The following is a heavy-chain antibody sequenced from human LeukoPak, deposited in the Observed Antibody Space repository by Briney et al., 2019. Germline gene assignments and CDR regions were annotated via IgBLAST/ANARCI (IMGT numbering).Heavy chain of an antibody. CDR2: IYYSGST. D-gene: IGHD6-6*01. J-gene: IGHJ4*02. V-gene: IGHV4-39*01. CDR3: ARTYYSRSSSFDY. CDR1: DDSLSSSSYY. Sequence: SETLSLTCTVSDDSLSSSSYYWGWIRQPPGKGLEWIGNIYYSGSTYYNPSLKSRVTISVDTSKNQFSLRLSSVTAADTAVYYCARTYYSRSSSFDYWGQGTLVTVSS.